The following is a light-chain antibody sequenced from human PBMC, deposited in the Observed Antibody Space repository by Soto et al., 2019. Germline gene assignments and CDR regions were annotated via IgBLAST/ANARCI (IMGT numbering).Light chain of an antibody. V-gene: IGKV3-20*01. CDR2: AAS. Sequence: EIVLTQSPGTVSLSPGERATLSCRASQSVSSTYSAWYQQKPGQAPRLLIYAASSRATGIPDRFSGSGSGVEFTLTISRLEPEDFAVYYCQQYTTSPGWTFGQGTKVEIK. J-gene: IGKJ1*01. CDR1: QSVSSTY. CDR3: QQYTTSPGWT.